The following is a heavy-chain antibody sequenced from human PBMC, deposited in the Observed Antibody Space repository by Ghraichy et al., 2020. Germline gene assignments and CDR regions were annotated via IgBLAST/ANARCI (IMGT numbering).Heavy chain of an antibody. J-gene: IGHJ4*02. CDR3: ARGPNGIGYYTLDY. V-gene: IGHV4-4*07. CDR2: THTSGST. CDR1: GDSISSYY. D-gene: IGHD3-22*01. Sequence: SQTLSLTCTVSGDSISSYYWSWIRQPAGKGLEWVGRTHTSGSTNYNPSLKSRVTMSLDTSKNQLSLRLNSVTAADTAVYYCARGPNGIGYYTLDYWGQGTLVTVSS.